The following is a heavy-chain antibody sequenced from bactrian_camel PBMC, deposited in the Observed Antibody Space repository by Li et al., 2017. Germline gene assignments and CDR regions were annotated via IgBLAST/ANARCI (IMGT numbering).Heavy chain of an antibody. CDR3: AANSFTCGLGSDQYAF. J-gene: IGHJ4*01. CDR2: IRRNGDA. Sequence: VQLVESGGGSVQPGGSLRLSCAHSGYPSSRHCMGWFRQAPGKAREGIAGIRRNGDAYYADSVKGQFTISRDNAKNTLYLQMDSLKPEDTATYYCAANSFTCGLGSDQYAFWGQGTQVTVS. CDR1: GYPSSRHC. V-gene: IGHV3S31*01. D-gene: IGHD3*01.